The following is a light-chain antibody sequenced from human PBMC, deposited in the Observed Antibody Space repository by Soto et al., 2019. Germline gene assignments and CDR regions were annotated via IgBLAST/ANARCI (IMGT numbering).Light chain of an antibody. Sequence: IQLTQSPPSLSASVGDRVTITCRASQGIRNDLGWYQQKPGKAPKCLIYAVSSLRSGVPSRFSGSGSGTDFTLTISSLQPEDFATYSCQQTYRTPLTFGGGTKVDIK. CDR1: QGIRND. J-gene: IGKJ4*01. CDR2: AVS. CDR3: QQTYRTPLT. V-gene: IGKV1-39*01.